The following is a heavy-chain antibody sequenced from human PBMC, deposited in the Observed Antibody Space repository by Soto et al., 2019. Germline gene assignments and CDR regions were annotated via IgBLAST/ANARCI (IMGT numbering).Heavy chain of an antibody. CDR2: IGVSGDT. Sequence: HPGGSLRLSCAASGFTFSSHGMTWVRQTPGRGLEWLSVIGVSGDTYYADSVKGRFTISRDNSKNTLYLQMDSLRDEDTALYYCARAPSPTVKSGMDVWGQGTAVTVSS. CDR3: ARAPSPTVKSGMDV. CDR1: GFTFSSHG. V-gene: IGHV3-23*01. D-gene: IGHD4-17*01. J-gene: IGHJ6*02.